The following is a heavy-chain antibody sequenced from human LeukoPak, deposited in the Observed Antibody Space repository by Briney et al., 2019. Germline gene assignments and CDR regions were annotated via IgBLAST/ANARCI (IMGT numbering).Heavy chain of an antibody. J-gene: IGHJ5*02. V-gene: IGHV4-59*08. CDR2: IYYSGST. Sequence: SETLSLTCTVSGGSIRSYYWSWIRQPPGKGLEWIGYIYYSGSTKYNPSLKSRVTVSVDTSKNQLSLKLISVTAADTAVYYCARVVDEHQLQTGWFDPWGQGTLVTVSS. CDR3: ARVVDEHQLQTGWFDP. D-gene: IGHD6-13*01. CDR1: GGSIRSYY.